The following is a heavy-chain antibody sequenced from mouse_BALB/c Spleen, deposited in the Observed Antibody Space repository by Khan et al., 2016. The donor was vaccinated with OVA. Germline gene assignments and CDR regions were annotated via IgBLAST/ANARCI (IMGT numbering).Heavy chain of an antibody. Sequence: QVQLKESGPGLVVPSQSLSITCTVSGFSLTDYGVSWIRQPPGKCLEWLAVIWGGGSTYYNSALKSRLSISKDTSKSQVFLKMNSLQTDDTAMYYCAKGVWSYYFALDYWGQGTSVTVSS. CDR1: GFSLTDYG. CDR3: AKGVWSYYFALDY. V-gene: IGHV2-6-5*01. D-gene: IGHD2-10*02. CDR2: IWGGGST. J-gene: IGHJ4*01.